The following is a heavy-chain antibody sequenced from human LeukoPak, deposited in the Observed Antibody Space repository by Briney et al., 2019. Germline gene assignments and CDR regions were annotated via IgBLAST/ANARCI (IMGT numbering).Heavy chain of an antibody. D-gene: IGHD3-10*01. J-gene: IGHJ4*02. CDR2: IYYSGST. Sequence: SETLSLTCTVSGGSISSYYWSWIRQPPGKGLEWIGYIYYSGSTNYNPPLKSRVTISVDTSKNQFSLKLNSVTAADTAVYSCARGRDFAYYFDYWGQGTLVTVSS. CDR1: GGSISSYY. V-gene: IGHV4-59*08. CDR3: ARGRDFAYYFDY.